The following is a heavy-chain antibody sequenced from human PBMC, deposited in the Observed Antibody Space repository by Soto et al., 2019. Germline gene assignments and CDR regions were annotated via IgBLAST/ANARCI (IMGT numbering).Heavy chain of an antibody. J-gene: IGHJ5*01. V-gene: IGHV1-2*02. CDR1: GYTFTGYY. Sequence: ASVKVSCKASGYTFTGYYMHWVRQAPGQGLEWMGWINPNSGGTNYAQKFQGRVTMTRDTSISTAYMELSRLRSDDTAVYYCARGYYGSVTHLFVSWRHGTLVTVSS. CDR3: ARGYYGSVTHLFVS. CDR2: INPNSGGT. D-gene: IGHD3-10*01.